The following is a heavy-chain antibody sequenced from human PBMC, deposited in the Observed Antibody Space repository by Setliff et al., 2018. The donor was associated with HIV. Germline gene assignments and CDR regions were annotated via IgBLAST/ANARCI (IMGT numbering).Heavy chain of an antibody. J-gene: IGHJ4*02. D-gene: IGHD5-18*01. CDR2: MYNTGRI. V-gene: IGHV4-4*08. CDR1: GGSISSHY. Sequence: SETLSLTCSFSGGSISSHYWSWIRQTPGKGLEWVGTMYNTGRISYNPSLKSRVTISVDTSKNQFSLRLTSVTAADTAVYYCARERSRGYTDPPRFDYWGQGTLVTVSS. CDR3: ARERSRGYTDPPRFDY.